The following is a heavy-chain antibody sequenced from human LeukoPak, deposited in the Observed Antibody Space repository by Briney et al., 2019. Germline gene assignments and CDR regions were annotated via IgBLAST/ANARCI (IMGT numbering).Heavy chain of an antibody. D-gene: IGHD1-1*01. J-gene: IGHJ6*02. CDR2: ISSSGSTI. Sequence: GGSLRLSCAASGFTFSSYEMNWVRQAPGKGLEWVSYISSSGSTIYYADSVKGRFTITRDNAKNSLYLQMNSLRAEDTAVYYCARDPGSVASGSYYGMDVWGQGTTVTVSS. V-gene: IGHV3-48*03. CDR3: ARDPGSVASGSYYGMDV. CDR1: GFTFSSYE.